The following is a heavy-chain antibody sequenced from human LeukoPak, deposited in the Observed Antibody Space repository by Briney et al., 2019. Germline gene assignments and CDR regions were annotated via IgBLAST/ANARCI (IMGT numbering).Heavy chain of an antibody. Sequence: GGSLRLSCVGSGFSFSRFAMSWVRQAPGKGLEWVSTVTASARRTYYADSVQGRFTISRDNSNNTLFLQVNSLRADDTAVYHCAKWGFSDRSGANFHSWGQGTLVTVSS. CDR1: GFSFSRFA. CDR3: AKWGFSDRSGANFHS. J-gene: IGHJ4*02. V-gene: IGHV3-23*01. CDR2: VTASARRT. D-gene: IGHD3-22*01.